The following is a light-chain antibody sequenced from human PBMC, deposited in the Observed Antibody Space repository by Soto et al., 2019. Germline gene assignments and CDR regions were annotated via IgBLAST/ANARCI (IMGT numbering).Light chain of an antibody. V-gene: IGKV1-6*01. J-gene: IGKJ1*01. CDR1: QGIRNN. CDR3: LQDYNYPWT. CDR2: AAS. Sequence: AIPMTQSPSYLSASVGDGGNMXCRASQGIRNNFGWYQQKPGKAPKPLIYAASSLQGVGPSRFRGSGSVTDFTRTISSLQPEDFATYYGLQDYNYPWTFGQGTKVDIK.